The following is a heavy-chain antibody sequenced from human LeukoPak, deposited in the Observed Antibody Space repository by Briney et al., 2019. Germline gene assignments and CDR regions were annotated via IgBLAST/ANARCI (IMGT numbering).Heavy chain of an antibody. V-gene: IGHV3-33*01. CDR1: GFTFSSYG. Sequence: GGSLRLSCAASGFTFSSYGMHWVRQAPGKGLEWVAVIWYDGSNKYYADSVKGRFTISRDNSKNTLYLQMNSLRAEDTAVYYCARNNIGTRTYDYWGQGTLVTVSS. D-gene: IGHD1/OR15-1a*01. CDR2: IWYDGSNK. CDR3: ARNNIGTRTYDY. J-gene: IGHJ4*02.